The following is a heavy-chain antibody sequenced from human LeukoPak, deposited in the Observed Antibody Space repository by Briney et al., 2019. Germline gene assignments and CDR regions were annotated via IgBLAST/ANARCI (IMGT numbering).Heavy chain of an antibody. V-gene: IGHV4-38-2*01. D-gene: IGHD3-3*01. J-gene: IGHJ4*02. CDR3: ARATYDFWSGYYPNFDY. CDR2: IYHSGST. Sequence: SETLSLTCAVSGYSISSGYYCGWIRQPPGKGLEWIGSIYHSGSTYYNPSLKSRVTISVDTSKNQFSLKLSSVTAADTAVYYCARATYDFWSGYYPNFDYWGQGTLVTVSS. CDR1: GYSISSGYY.